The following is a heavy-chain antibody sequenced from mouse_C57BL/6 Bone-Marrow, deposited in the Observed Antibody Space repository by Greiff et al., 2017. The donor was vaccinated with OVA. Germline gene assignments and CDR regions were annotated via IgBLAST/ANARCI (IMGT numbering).Heavy chain of an antibody. V-gene: IGHV3-8*01. CDR3: ARLTNYGTYYFDY. D-gene: IGHD1-1*01. CDR1: GYSITSYY. J-gene: IGHJ2*01. CDR2: ISYSGST. Sequence: EVQLQESGPGLAKPSQTLSLTCSVTGYSITSYYWNWIRKFPGNKLEYMGYISYSGSTYYNPSLKSRISITRDTSKNQYYLQLNSVTTEDTATYYCARLTNYGTYYFDYWGQGTTLTVSS.